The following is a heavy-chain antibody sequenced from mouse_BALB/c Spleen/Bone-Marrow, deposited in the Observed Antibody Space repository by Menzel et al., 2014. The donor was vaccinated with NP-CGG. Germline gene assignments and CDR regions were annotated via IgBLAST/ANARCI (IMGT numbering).Heavy chain of an antibody. CDR2: ISTYSGNT. J-gene: IGHJ2*01. Sequence: QVQLQQPGPEVVRPGVSVKLSCKGSGYTFTAYAMHWVKQSHAESLEWIGLISTYSGNTHYNQDFKGKATMTVDKSSSTTYIELDRLTSEDSAIYCCARNFFRSSFFDYWGQGTTLTVSS. D-gene: IGHD1-1*01. CDR1: GYTFTAYA. CDR3: ARNFFRSSFFDY. V-gene: IGHV1-67*01.